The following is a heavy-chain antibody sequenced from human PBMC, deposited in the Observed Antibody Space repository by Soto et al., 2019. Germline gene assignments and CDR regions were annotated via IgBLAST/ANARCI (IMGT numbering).Heavy chain of an antibody. D-gene: IGHD3-3*01. CDR1: GYTFSNYA. CDR3: AREHDFWSGYSFDY. V-gene: IGHV1-3*01. Sequence: ASVKVYCKASGYTFSNYAIEWVRQAPGQRPEWMGWINAGNGNTKYSQKFQGRVTITRNTSASTAYMELSSLIFEDTAVYYCAREHDFWSGYSFDYWGQGTLVTVSS. CDR2: INAGNGNT. J-gene: IGHJ4*02.